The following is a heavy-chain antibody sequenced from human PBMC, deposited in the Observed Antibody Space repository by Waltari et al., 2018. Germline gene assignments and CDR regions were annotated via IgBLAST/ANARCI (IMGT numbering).Heavy chain of an antibody. Sequence: QLQLQESGPGLVKPSETLSLTCTVSGGSISSSSYYWGWIRQPPGKGLEWIGSIYYSGSTYYNPSLKSRVTISVDTSKNQFSLKLSSVTAADTAVYYCASTARSSGWYDFDYWGQGTLVTVSS. V-gene: IGHV4-39*07. J-gene: IGHJ4*02. D-gene: IGHD6-19*01. CDR2: IYYSGST. CDR1: GGSISSSSYY. CDR3: ASTARSSGWYDFDY.